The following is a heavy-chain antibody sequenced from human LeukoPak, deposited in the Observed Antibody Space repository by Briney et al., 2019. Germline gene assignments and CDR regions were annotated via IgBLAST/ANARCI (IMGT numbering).Heavy chain of an antibody. Sequence: PGRSLRLSCAASGFTFDDYAMHWVRQAPGKGLEWVSSISSSSSYIYYADSVKGRFTISRDNAKNSLYLQMNSLRAEDTAVYYCARVGPRGWFDPWGQGTLVTVSS. J-gene: IGHJ5*02. CDR3: ARVGPRGWFDP. V-gene: IGHV3-21*01. CDR1: GFTFDDYA. CDR2: ISSSSSYI.